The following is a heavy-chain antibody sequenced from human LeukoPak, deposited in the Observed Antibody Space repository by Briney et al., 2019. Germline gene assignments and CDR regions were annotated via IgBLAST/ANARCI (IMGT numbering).Heavy chain of an antibody. Sequence: PGGSLRLSCAASGFTFSSYSMNWVRQAPGKGLEWVSSISSSSSYIYYADSVKGRFTISRDNAKNSLYPQMNSLRAEDTAVYYCARAVPSTYYYDSSGYPDYWGQGTLVTVSS. J-gene: IGHJ4*02. CDR1: GFTFSSYS. CDR3: ARAVPSTYYYDSSGYPDY. CDR2: ISSSSSYI. V-gene: IGHV3-21*01. D-gene: IGHD3-22*01.